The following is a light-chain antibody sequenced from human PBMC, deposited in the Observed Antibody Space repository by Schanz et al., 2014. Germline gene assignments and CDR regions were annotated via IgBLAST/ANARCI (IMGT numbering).Light chain of an antibody. Sequence: ETVMTQSPGTLSVSPGERATLSCRASQSVNSDYLAWYQQRPGQAPRLLIYDASNRATGIPARFSGSGSGTDFTLTISSLEPEDFAVYYCQQYNNWPPWTFGQGTKVEIK. CDR2: DAS. CDR3: QQYNNWPPWT. V-gene: IGKV3D-15*01. J-gene: IGKJ1*01. CDR1: QSVNSD.